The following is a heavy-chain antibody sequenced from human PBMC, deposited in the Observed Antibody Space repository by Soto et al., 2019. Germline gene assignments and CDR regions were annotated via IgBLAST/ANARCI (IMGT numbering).Heavy chain of an antibody. CDR2: IYYSGST. J-gene: IGHJ4*02. Sequence: QLQLQESGPGLVKPSETLSLTCTVSGGSISSSSYYWGWIRQPPGKGLEWIGSIYYSGSTYYNPSLKSRVTISVDTSKNQFSLKLSSVTAADTAVYYCARHKTAYYYGSGSYYIDYWGQGTLVTVSS. CDR1: GGSISSSSYY. CDR3: ARHKTAYYYGSGSYYIDY. V-gene: IGHV4-39*01. D-gene: IGHD3-10*01.